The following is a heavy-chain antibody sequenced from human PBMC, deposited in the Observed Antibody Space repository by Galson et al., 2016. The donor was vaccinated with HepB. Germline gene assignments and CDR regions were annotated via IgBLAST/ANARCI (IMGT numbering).Heavy chain of an antibody. CDR3: ARDVGTTGYYYYVLDV. Sequence: SVKVSCKASGYTLISYGISWVRQAPGQGLEWMGWISPYKGKTNYAQKVQGRVTMTTDTSTSTAYMELRSLRSDDTAVYYCARDVGTTGYYYYVLDVWGQGTTVTVSS. J-gene: IGHJ6*02. CDR1: GYTLISYG. CDR2: ISPYKGKT. D-gene: IGHD1-26*01. V-gene: IGHV1-18*01.